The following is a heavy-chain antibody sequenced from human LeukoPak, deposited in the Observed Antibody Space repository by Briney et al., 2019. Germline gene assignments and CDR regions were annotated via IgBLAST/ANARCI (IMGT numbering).Heavy chain of an antibody. Sequence: GGSLRLSCAAPGFTFSSYGMHWVRQAPGKGLEWVAVISYDGSNKYYADSVKGRFTISRDNSKNTLYLQMNSLRAEDTAVYYCAKDQNLAAAGTHWGQGTLVTVSS. CDR1: GFTFSSYG. CDR3: AKDQNLAAAGTH. CDR2: ISYDGSNK. J-gene: IGHJ4*02. D-gene: IGHD6-13*01. V-gene: IGHV3-30*18.